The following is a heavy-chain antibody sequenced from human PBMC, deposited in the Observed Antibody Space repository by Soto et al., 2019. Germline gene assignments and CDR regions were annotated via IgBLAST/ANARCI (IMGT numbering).Heavy chain of an antibody. CDR3: ARVRGNQLLGWFDP. J-gene: IGHJ5*02. V-gene: IGHV4-28*01. CDR1: GYSITNVNW. CDR2: IFHSGTT. Sequence: SETLSLTCAVSGYSITNVNWWAWIRQPPGKGLEWIGYIFHSGTTHYNPSLKSRVTMSVDTSKNQFSLKLTSVTAADTAVYYCARVRGNQLLGWFDPWGQGTLVT. D-gene: IGHD2-2*01.